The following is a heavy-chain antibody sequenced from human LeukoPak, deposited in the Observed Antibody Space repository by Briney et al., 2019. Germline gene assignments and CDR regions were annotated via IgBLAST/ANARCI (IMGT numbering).Heavy chain of an antibody. J-gene: IGHJ4*02. CDR3: ERDRRIAVAGTVPNYFDY. CDR1: GFTFSSYA. Sequence: GGSLRLSCAASGFTFSSYAMHWVRQAPGKGLEWVAVISYDGSNKYYADSVKGRFTISRDNSKNTLYLQMNSLRAEDTAVYYCERDRRIAVAGTVPNYFDYWGQGTLVTVSS. V-gene: IGHV3-30-3*01. CDR2: ISYDGSNK. D-gene: IGHD6-19*01.